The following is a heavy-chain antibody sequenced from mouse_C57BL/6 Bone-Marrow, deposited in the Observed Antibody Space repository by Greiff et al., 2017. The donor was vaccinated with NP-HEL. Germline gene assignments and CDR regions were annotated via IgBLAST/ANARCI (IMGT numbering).Heavy chain of an antibody. CDR1: GYTFTSYW. J-gene: IGHJ3*01. CDR3: ARRTAQAKAWFAY. CDR2: IYPSDSET. D-gene: IGHD3-2*02. V-gene: IGHV1-61*01. Sequence: VQLQQPGAELVRPGSSVKLSCKASGYTFTSYWMDWVKQRPGQGLEWIGNIYPSDSETHYNQKFKDKATLTVDKSSSTAYMQLSSLTSEDSAVYYCARRTAQAKAWFAYWGQGTLVTVSA.